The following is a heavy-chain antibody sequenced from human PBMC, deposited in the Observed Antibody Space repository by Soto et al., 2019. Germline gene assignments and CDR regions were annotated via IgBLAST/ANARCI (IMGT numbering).Heavy chain of an antibody. CDR3: ARSYDSSGYYYFPQHY. Sequence: QVQLVQSGAAVKKPGSSVQFSCKASGGTFSSYAISWVRQAPGQGLEWMGGIIPIFGTANYAQTFQGRVTITADESTSTGYMELSRLRSEDTAVYYCARSYDSSGYYYFPQHYWGQGTLVTVSS. V-gene: IGHV1-69*01. J-gene: IGHJ4*02. CDR1: GGTFSSYA. CDR2: IIPIFGTA. D-gene: IGHD3-22*01.